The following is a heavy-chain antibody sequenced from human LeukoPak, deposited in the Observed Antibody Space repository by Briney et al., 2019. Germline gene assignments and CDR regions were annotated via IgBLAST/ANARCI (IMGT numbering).Heavy chain of an antibody. CDR1: GFTFSSYV. Sequence: AGSLRLSCAATGFTFSSYVMSWVRRAPGKGLEWVSVISERGDKTDYADSVKGRFTISRDNSKRTLYLQMNSLRGEDTATYYCAKDETVGATSPFDYWGQGTPVTVSS. J-gene: IGHJ4*02. D-gene: IGHD1-26*01. CDR3: AKDETVGATSPFDY. V-gene: IGHV3-23*01. CDR2: ISERGDKT.